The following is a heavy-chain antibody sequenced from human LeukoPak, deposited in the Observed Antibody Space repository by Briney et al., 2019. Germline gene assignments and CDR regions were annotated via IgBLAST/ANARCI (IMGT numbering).Heavy chain of an antibody. CDR1: GFTFSSYA. CDR2: ISGSGGST. V-gene: IGHV3-23*01. D-gene: IGHD3-22*01. Sequence: PGGSLRLSCAASGFTFSSYAMSWVRQAPGKGLEWVSAISGSGGSTYYADSVKGRFTISRDNSKNTLYLQMNSLRAEDTAVYYCAKAIVVVIPSNDAFDIWGQGTMVTVSS. J-gene: IGHJ3*02. CDR3: AKAIVVVIPSNDAFDI.